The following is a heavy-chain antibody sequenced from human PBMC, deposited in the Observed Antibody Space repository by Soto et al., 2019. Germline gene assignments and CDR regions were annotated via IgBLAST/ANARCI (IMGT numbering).Heavy chain of an antibody. CDR2: IYTGGST. Sequence: PXDALSVTCTVAGDSSSNYYWSWIRPPAGKGLEWIGRIYTGGSTNYNPSLKSRVTMSTDTSKNQFSLRLTSVTAADTAVYYCARASVGPPGGGSWIMPFDSWGQGALVTVSS. J-gene: IGHJ4*02. V-gene: IGHV4-4*07. CDR3: ARASVGPPGGGSWIMPFDS. CDR1: GDSSSNYY. D-gene: IGHD2-15*01.